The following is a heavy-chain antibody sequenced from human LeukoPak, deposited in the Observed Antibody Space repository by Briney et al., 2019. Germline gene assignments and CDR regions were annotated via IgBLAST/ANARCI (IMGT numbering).Heavy chain of an antibody. CDR1: GFTFSSYE. D-gene: IGHD1-1*01. CDR2: ISSSGTSK. Sequence: PGGSLRLSCAASGFTFSSYEMSWVRQAPGKGLEWIAYISSSGTSKHYADSVKGRFTISRDNAKNSLYLQMSSLRAEDTAVYHCTRENTSGHGPGAFDIWGQGTMVTVSS. V-gene: IGHV3-48*03. J-gene: IGHJ3*02. CDR3: TRENTSGHGPGAFDI.